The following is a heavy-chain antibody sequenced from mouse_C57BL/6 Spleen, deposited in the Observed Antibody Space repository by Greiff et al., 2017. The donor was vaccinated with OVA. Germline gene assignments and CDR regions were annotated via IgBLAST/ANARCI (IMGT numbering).Heavy chain of an antibody. V-gene: IGHV1-19*01. CDR2: INPYNGGT. Sequence: VQLQQSGPVLVKPGASVKMSCKASGYTFTDYYMNWVKQSHGKSLEWIGVINPYNGGTSYNQKFKGKATLTVDKSSSTAYMELNSLTSEDSAVYYCARMIYDYDWYFDVWGTGTTVTVSS. CDR1: GYTFTDYY. J-gene: IGHJ1*03. CDR3: ARMIYDYDWYFDV. D-gene: IGHD2-4*01.